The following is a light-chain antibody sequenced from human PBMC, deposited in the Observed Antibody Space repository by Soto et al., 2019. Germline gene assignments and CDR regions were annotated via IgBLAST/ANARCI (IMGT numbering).Light chain of an antibody. V-gene: IGKV1-5*03. CDR3: QKYDNYPWT. Sequence: DIQMTQSPSTLSAFVGDRVTITCRASQTINDWLAWYQQQPGKAPNLLIYKASTLQSGVPSRFSGSGSGTEFTLTISSLQPDDFVTYYCQKYDNYPWTFGLGTKVEI. CDR1: QTINDW. CDR2: KAS. J-gene: IGKJ1*01.